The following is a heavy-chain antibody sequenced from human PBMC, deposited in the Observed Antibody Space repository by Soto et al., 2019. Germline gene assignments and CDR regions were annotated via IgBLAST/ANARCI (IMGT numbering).Heavy chain of an antibody. D-gene: IGHD3-3*01. CDR1: GYTFTSYG. J-gene: IGHJ4*02. Sequence: ASVKVSCKASGYTFTSYGISWVRQAPGQGLEWMGWISAYNGNTNYAQKLQGRVTMTTDTSTSTAYMELRSLRSDDTAVYYCAIGNTIFRVVIQVHYWGQGTLVSGSS. CDR2: ISAYNGNT. CDR3: AIGNTIFRVVIQVHY. V-gene: IGHV1-18*01.